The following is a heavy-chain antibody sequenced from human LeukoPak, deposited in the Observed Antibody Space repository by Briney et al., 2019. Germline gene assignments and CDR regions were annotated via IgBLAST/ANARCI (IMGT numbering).Heavy chain of an antibody. D-gene: IGHD6-6*01. J-gene: IGHJ4*02. CDR3: ARGPSFGSSSRFDY. CDR2: ISFRGNT. CDR1: GGSMSSGGDF. Sequence: PSETLSLTCTVSGGSMSSGGDFWSWIRQHPGKGLEWIGYISFRGNTYYNPSLKSRLTISLDTSKSQFSLQLNSVTAADTAVYYRARGPSFGSSSRFDYWGQGTLVTVSS. V-gene: IGHV4-31*03.